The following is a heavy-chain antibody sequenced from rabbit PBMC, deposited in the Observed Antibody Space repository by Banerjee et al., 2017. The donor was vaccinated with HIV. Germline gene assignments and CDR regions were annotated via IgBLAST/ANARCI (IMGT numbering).Heavy chain of an antibody. V-gene: IGHV1S40*01. D-gene: IGHD4-1*01. J-gene: IGHJ4*01. CDR2: IAGGSSGST. CDR1: GFSVTNNHV. Sequence: QSLEESGGDLVKPGASLILTCKASGFSVTNNHVMCWVRQAPGKGLEWIACIAGGSSGSTWYASWAKGRFTISKTSSTVDLKMTSLTAADTATYFCARGVDSSGWAFGLWGQGTLVTVS. CDR3: ARGVDSSGWAFGL.